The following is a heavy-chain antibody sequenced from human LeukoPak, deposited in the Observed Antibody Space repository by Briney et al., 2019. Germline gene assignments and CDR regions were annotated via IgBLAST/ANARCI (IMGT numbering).Heavy chain of an antibody. J-gene: IGHJ4*02. Sequence: SETLSLTCTVSGGSFSGYYWSWIRQPPGKGLEWIGEINHSGSTNYNPSLKSRVTIPVDTSKNQFSLKLSSVTAADTAVYYCARAGPYYGDLIFDWGQGTLVTVSS. CDR3: ARAGPYYGDLIFD. CDR1: GGSFSGYY. CDR2: INHSGST. D-gene: IGHD4-17*01. V-gene: IGHV4-34*01.